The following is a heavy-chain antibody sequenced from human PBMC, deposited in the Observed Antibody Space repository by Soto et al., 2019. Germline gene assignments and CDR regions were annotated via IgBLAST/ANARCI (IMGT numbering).Heavy chain of an antibody. CDR3: ARVKGIAARPDYYYGMDV. V-gene: IGHV4-59*01. CDR1: GGSISSYY. D-gene: IGHD6-6*01. CDR2: IYYSGGT. J-gene: IGHJ6*02. Sequence: SETLSLTCTVSGGSISSYYWSWIRQPPGKGLEWIGYIYYSGGTNYNPSLTSRVTISVDTSKNQFSLKLSSVTAADTAVYYCARVKGIAARPDYYYGMDVWGQGTTVTVSS.